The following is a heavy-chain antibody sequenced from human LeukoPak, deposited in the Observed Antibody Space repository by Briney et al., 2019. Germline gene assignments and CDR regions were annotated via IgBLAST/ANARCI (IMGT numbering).Heavy chain of an antibody. Sequence: ASVKVSCKASGYTFTSYGISWVRQAPGQGLEWMGWISAYNGNTNYAQKLQGRVTMTTDTSTSTAYMELRSLRSDDTAVYYCARVVDYYDSSGYSARHPYNYCGQGTLVTVSS. CDR2: ISAYNGNT. J-gene: IGHJ4*02. V-gene: IGHV1-18*01. CDR3: ARVVDYYDSSGYSARHPYNY. CDR1: GYTFTSYG. D-gene: IGHD3-22*01.